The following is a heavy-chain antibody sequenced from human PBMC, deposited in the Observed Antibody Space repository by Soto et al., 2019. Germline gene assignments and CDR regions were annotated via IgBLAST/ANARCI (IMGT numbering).Heavy chain of an antibody. D-gene: IGHD3-10*01. CDR2: ISAYNGNT. V-gene: IGHV1-18*04. Sequence: QVQLVQSGAEVKKPGASVKVSCKASGYTFTSYGISWVRQAPGQGLEWMGWISAYNGNTNYAQKLQGRVTMTTDTSTSTAYMELRSLRSDDTAVYYCARDPAYYPSAFNYYYGMDVWGQGTTVTVSS. CDR1: GYTFTSYG. J-gene: IGHJ6*02. CDR3: ARDPAYYPSAFNYYYGMDV.